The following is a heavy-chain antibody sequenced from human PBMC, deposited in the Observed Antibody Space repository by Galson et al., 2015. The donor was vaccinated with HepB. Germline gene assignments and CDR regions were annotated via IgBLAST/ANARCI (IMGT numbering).Heavy chain of an antibody. CDR2: IYYNGDT. CDR1: HGPINNYY. CDR3: ARHPGRGSVGYAFDL. D-gene: IGHD5-12*01. V-gene: IGHV4-59*08. Sequence: LSLTCSVSHGPINNYYWSWIRQSPGNRLEWIGYIYYNGDTTYNPSLGYRVGMSVDTSINQVSLWLTSVTAADTAVYYCARHPGRGSVGYAFDLWGQGTLVTVSA. J-gene: IGHJ4*02.